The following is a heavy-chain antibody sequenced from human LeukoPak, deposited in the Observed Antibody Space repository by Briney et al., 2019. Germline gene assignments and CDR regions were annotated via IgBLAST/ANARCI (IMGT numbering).Heavy chain of an antibody. CDR3: AKHPRRTTVVTPWFDP. Sequence: SETLSLTCAVYSGSFSGCYWSWIRQPPGKGLEWIGEINHSGSTNYNPSLKSRVTISVDTSKNQFSLKLSSVTAADTAVYYCAKHPRRTTVVTPWFDPWGQGTLVTVSS. J-gene: IGHJ5*02. D-gene: IGHD4-23*01. V-gene: IGHV4-34*01. CDR2: INHSGST. CDR1: SGSFSGCY.